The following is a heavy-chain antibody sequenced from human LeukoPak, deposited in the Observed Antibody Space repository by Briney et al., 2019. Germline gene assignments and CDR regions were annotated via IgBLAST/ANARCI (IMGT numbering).Heavy chain of an antibody. CDR1: GFSFSNDW. CDR3: ARDHAYRTDY. V-gene: IGHV3-7*01. Sequence: GGSLRLSCAASGFSFSNDWMCWVRQAPGKGLEWVANINQDESKKYYVDSVKGRFTISRDNAKNSLYLQMSSLRAEDTAVYYCARDHAYRTDYWGQGTLVTVSS. CDR2: INQDESKK. D-gene: IGHD2-2*01. J-gene: IGHJ4*02.